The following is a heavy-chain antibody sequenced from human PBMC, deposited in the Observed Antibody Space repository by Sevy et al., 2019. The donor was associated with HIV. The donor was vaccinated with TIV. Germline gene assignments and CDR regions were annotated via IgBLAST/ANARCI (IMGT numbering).Heavy chain of an antibody. CDR3: ATDRISDWFFDS. CDR1: GFSFRDYA. Sequence: GGSLRLSCVASGFSFRDYALHWVRQGPGKGLEWVAVVSFDGGNKYYPDSVKGRFTVSRDNSKNTLYLQMNSLRAEDTAVYYCATDRISDWFFDSWGQGTLVTVSS. V-gene: IGHV3-30*04. D-gene: IGHD3-9*01. CDR2: VSFDGGNK. J-gene: IGHJ4*02.